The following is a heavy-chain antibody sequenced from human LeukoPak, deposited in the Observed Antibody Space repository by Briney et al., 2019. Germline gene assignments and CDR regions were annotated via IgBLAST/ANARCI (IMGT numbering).Heavy chain of an antibody. CDR2: ISSRSSYT. Sequence: GSLRLSCVASGFTFSDYYMSWIRQAPGTGLEWVSYISSRSSYTSYADSVKGRFTISRDNAKNSLYLQMNSLGADDTAVYYCARETASAGIDYWGQGTLVTVSS. CDR3: ARETASAGIDY. D-gene: IGHD6-13*01. V-gene: IGHV3-11*06. J-gene: IGHJ4*02. CDR1: GFTFSDYY.